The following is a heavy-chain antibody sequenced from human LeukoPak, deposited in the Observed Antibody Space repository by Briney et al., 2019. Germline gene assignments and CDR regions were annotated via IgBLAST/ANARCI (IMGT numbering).Heavy chain of an antibody. Sequence: SETLSLTCTVSGGSISSHYWSWIRQPPGKGLEWIGYIYYSGSTNYNPSLKSRVTIPVDTSKNQFSLKLSSVTAADTAVYYCARDRRWLQFIDWGQGTLVTVSS. J-gene: IGHJ4*02. D-gene: IGHD5-24*01. V-gene: IGHV4-59*11. CDR1: GGSISSHY. CDR2: IYYSGST. CDR3: ARDRRWLQFID.